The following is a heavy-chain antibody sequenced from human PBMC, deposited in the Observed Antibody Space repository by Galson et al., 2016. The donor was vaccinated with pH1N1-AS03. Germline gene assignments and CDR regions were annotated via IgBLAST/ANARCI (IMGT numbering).Heavy chain of an antibody. CDR3: ATSLRLRGITFEH. CDR2: INQDGSDK. D-gene: IGHD3-16*01. V-gene: IGHV3-7*01. J-gene: IGHJ1*01. Sequence: SLRLSCPASGFPHDVYWMTWVRQAPGKGLEGVAKINQDGSDKKYANSVKGRFTISRDNVENSLSLPMNMLTNEDTAVYYCATSLRLRGITFEHWGQDILVTVSS. CDR1: GFPHDVYW.